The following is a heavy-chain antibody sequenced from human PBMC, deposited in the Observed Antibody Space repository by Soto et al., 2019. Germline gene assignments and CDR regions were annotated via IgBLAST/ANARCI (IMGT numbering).Heavy chain of an antibody. J-gene: IGHJ6*02. CDR3: ARVRPAGSYYYYGMDV. Sequence: QVQLVESGGGVVQAGRSLRLSCEASGFSFGSCGMHWVRQAPGKGLEWVAVIWFDGSKKYYADSVKGRFSISRDNSKKLLSLHMSSLRPEDTAVYYCARVRPAGSYYYYGMDVWGQGTTVTVSS. CDR2: IWFDGSKK. CDR1: GFSFGSCG. V-gene: IGHV3-33*01. D-gene: IGHD3-10*01.